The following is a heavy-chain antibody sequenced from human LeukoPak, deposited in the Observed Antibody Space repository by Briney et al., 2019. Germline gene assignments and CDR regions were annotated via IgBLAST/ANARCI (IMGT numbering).Heavy chain of an antibody. CDR1: GYTFTGYY. Sequence: ASEKVSCKASGYTFTGYYMHWVRQAPGQGLELMGWINPNSGATDYAQNFQGRVTMTRDTSISTAYLELNSLRPDDTAVYYCAPTSKYGDYYFDYWGQGTLVTVSS. D-gene: IGHD4-17*01. J-gene: IGHJ4*02. V-gene: IGHV1-2*02. CDR2: INPNSGAT. CDR3: APTSKYGDYYFDY.